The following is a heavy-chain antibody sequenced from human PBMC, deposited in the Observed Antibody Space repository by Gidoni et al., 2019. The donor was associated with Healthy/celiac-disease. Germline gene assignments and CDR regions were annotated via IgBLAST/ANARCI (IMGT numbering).Heavy chain of an antibody. Sequence: EVQLVESGGGVVQPGGSRRRSGAAAGCTFSSYWMHWVRHAPGKGLVWVSRINSDGSSTSYADSVKGRFTISRDNAKNTLYLHMHSLSAEDTAVYYCARVQGMAIPDYWGQGTLVTVSS. D-gene: IGHD2-21*01. CDR2: INSDGSST. J-gene: IGHJ4*02. V-gene: IGHV3-74*01. CDR3: ARVQGMAIPDY. CDR1: GCTFSSYW.